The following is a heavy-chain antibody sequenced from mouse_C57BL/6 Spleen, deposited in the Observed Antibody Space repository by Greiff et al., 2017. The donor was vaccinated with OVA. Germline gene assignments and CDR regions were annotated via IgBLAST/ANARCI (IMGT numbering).Heavy chain of an antibody. Sequence: QVQLQQPGAELVKPGASVKMSCKASGYTFTSYWITWVKQRPGQGLEWIGDIYPGSGSTNYNEKFKSKAKLTVDTSSSTAYMQLSSLSSEDSAVYYVARYCFIPTVVAPGFAYWGQGTLVTVSA. V-gene: IGHV1-55*01. CDR1: GYTFTSYW. J-gene: IGHJ3*01. CDR3: ARYCFIPTVVAPGFAY. D-gene: IGHD1-1*01. CDR2: IYPGSGST.